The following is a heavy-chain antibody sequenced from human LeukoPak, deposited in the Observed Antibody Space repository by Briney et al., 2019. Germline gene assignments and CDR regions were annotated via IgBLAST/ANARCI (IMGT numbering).Heavy chain of an antibody. CDR1: GFTFSSYW. CDR2: INWNSGSI. J-gene: IGHJ5*02. D-gene: IGHD3-10*01. Sequence: GGSPRLSCAASGFTFSSYWMHWVRQAPGKGLEWVSGINWNSGSIGYADSVKGRFTISRDNAKKSLYLQMNSLRAEDTAVYYCATAGMVRGVIIYNWFDPWGQGTLVTVSS. V-gene: IGHV3-9*01. CDR3: ATAGMVRGVIIYNWFDP.